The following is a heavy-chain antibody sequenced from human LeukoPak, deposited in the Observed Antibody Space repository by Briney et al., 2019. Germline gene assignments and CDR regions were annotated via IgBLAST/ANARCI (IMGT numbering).Heavy chain of an antibody. CDR3: ARDPGRYKAVVDFDY. J-gene: IGHJ4*02. V-gene: IGHV4-38-2*02. D-gene: IGHD6-19*01. CDR2: IYHSGST. Sequence: SETLSLTCTVSGYSISSGYYWGWIRQPPGKGLEWIGSIYHSGSTYYNPSLKSRVTIPVDTSKNQFSLKLSSVTAADTAVYYCARDPGRYKAVVDFDYWGQGTLVTVSS. CDR1: GYSISSGYY.